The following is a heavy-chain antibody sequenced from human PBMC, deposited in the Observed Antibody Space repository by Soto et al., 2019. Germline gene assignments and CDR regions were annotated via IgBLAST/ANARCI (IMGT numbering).Heavy chain of an antibody. J-gene: IGHJ6*02. V-gene: IGHV4-39*01. CDR2: IYYSGST. CDR3: ARHTAGSLAHFGMDV. CDR1: GGSISSSYYY. Sequence: QVQLQESGPGLVKPSETLSLPCTVSGGSISSSYYYWGWIRQPPGKGLEWIGSIYYSGSTYYNPSPKSRVTMSVDTSKNQFSLNLNSVTAADTAVYYCARHTAGSLAHFGMDVWGQGTTVTVSS. D-gene: IGHD3-10*01.